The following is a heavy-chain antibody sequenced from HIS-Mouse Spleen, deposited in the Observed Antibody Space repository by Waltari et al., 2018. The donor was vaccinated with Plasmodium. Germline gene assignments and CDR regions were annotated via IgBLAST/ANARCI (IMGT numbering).Heavy chain of an antibody. V-gene: IGHV3-30*04. D-gene: IGHD3-10*01. CDR3: ALSGH. J-gene: IGHJ4*02. CDR2: ISYDGSNK. CDR1: GFTFSGYA. Sequence: QVQLVESGGGVVQPGRSLRLSCAASGFTFSGYAMHWVRQAPGKGLEWVAVISYDGSNKSYADSVKGRFTISRDNSKNTLYLQMNSLRAEDTAVYYCALSGHWGQGTLVTVSS.